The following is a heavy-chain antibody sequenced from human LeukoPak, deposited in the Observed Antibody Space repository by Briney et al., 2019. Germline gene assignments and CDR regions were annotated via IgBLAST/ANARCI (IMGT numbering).Heavy chain of an antibody. CDR1: GGFNSSSNW. V-gene: IGHV4-4*02. J-gene: IGHJ3*02. D-gene: IGHD3-10*01. Sequence: LETLSLTCAVSGGFNSSSNWWGWVGHTPGKGLEWIGEIYHSGSTNYNPSLKSRVTISVDKSKNQFSLKLSSVTAADTAVYYCARRTRAGKGAFDIWGQGTMVTVSS. CDR3: ARRTRAGKGAFDI. CDR2: IYHSGST.